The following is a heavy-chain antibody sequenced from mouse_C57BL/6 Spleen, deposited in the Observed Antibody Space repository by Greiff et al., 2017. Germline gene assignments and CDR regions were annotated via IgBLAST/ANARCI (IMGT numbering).Heavy chain of an antibody. J-gene: IGHJ2*01. V-gene: IGHV1-54*01. Sequence: QVQLQQSGAELVRPGTSVKVSCKASGYAFTNYLIEWVKQRPGQGLEWIGVINPGSGGTNYNEKFKGKATLTADKSSSTAYMQLSSLTSEDSAVYFGARSGALHYFDYWGQGTTLTVSS. CDR2: INPGSGGT. CDR3: ARSGALHYFDY. D-gene: IGHD3-1*01. CDR1: GYAFTNYL.